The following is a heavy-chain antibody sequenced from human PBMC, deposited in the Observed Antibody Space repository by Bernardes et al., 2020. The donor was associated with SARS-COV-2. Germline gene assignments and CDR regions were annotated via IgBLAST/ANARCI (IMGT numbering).Heavy chain of an antibody. V-gene: IGHV3-30-3*01. CDR2: ISYDGTYK. CDR3: TRPTDAWVRLTTGFDF. J-gene: IGHJ4*02. CDR1: GFTFSDYA. D-gene: IGHD6-25*01. Sequence: GGSLRLSCAASGFTFSDYAMHWVRQAPGKGLEWVAIISYDGTYKYYADSVKGRFTTSRDNSKKMLYLQVNSLRPEDTAVYYCTRPTDAWVRLTTGFDFWGQGTLVTVSS.